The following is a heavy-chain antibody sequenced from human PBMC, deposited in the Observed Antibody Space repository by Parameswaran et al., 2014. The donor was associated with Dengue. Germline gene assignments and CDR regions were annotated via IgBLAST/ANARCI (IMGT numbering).Heavy chain of an antibody. Sequence: VRQAPGKGLEWVSYISSSGSTIYYADSVKGRFTISRDNAKNSLYLQMNSLRAEDTAVYYCARDCSGGSCSDYWGQGTLVTVSS. CDR2: ISSSGSTI. D-gene: IGHD2-15*01. CDR3: ARDCSGGSCSDY. J-gene: IGHJ4*02. V-gene: IGHV3-11*01.